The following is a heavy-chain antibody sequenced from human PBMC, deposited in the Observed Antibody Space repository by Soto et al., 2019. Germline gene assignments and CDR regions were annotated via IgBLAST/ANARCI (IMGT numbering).Heavy chain of an antibody. J-gene: IGHJ4*02. CDR1: GCTFSRYS. CDR3: VKSRGGNNFDFFD. D-gene: IGHD5-12*01. CDR2: IRGNGDPP. V-gene: IGHV3-64D*06. Sequence: GGSRSLSGSSYGCTFSRYSMRLVRQAPGRGLEYVSGIRGNGDPPFYADSVKGRFTISRDNSKNTLYLHMSSLSADDTAIYYCVKSRGGNNFDFFDRGQGALVTVSA.